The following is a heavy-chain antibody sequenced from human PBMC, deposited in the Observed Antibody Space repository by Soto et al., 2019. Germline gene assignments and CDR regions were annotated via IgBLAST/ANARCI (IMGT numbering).Heavy chain of an antibody. CDR1: GYTFTSYY. CDR3: AVPKYYDFWSGLGGYYYYGMDV. CDR2: INPSGGST. Sequence: ASVKVSCKASGYTFTSYYMHWVRQAPGQGLEWMGIINPSGGSTSYAQKFQGRVTMTRDTSTSTVYMELSSLRSEDTAVYYCAVPKYYDFWSGLGGYYYYGMDVWGQGTTVTVSS. D-gene: IGHD3-3*01. J-gene: IGHJ6*02. V-gene: IGHV1-46*01.